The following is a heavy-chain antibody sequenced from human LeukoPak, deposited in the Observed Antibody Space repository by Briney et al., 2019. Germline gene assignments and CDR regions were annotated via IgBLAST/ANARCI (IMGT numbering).Heavy chain of an antibody. CDR3: ARARGGSEYYYGMDV. V-gene: IGHV3-48*03. CDR1: GLTFSSYE. J-gene: IGHJ6*04. CDR2: ISSSGSTI. Sequence: GGSLRLSCAASGLTFSSYEMNWVRQAPGKGLEWVSYISSSGSTIYYADSAKGRFTISRDNAKNSLYLQMNSLRAEDTAVYYCARARGGSEYYYGMDVWGKGTTVTVSS. D-gene: IGHD2-15*01.